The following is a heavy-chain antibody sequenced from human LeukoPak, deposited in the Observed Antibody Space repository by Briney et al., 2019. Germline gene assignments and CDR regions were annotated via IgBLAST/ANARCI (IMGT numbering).Heavy chain of an antibody. CDR1: GFTFSFYA. V-gene: IGHV3-23*01. CDR3: AKDLYDYGDDHPLPLGFDP. J-gene: IGHJ5*02. CDR2: ISDSGGST. Sequence: GGSLRLSCAASGFTFSFYAMSWVRQAPGKGLEWVSAISDSGGSTYYTDSVKGRFTISRDNSKNTLYLQLNSLRAEDTAVYYCAKDLYDYGDDHPLPLGFDPWGQGTLVTVSS. D-gene: IGHD4-17*01.